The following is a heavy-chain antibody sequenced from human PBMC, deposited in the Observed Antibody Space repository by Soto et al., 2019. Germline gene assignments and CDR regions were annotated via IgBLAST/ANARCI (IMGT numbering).Heavy chain of an antibody. CDR1: GDSVSSNSAA. V-gene: IGHV6-1*01. J-gene: IGHJ6*02. CDR2: TYYRSKWYN. CDR3: SRLNCNYYYSYSGMDV. D-gene: IGHD1-7*01. Sequence: SQTLSLTCAISGDSVSSNSAAWKWIRQSPSRGLEWLGRTYYRSKWYNDYAVSVKSRITINPDTSKNQFSLHLNSVTPGATAVYFCSRLNCNYYYSYSGMDVWGQGTTVTVSS.